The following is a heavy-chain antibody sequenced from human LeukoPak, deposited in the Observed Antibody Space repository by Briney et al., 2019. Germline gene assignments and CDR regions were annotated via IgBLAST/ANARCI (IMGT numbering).Heavy chain of an antibody. J-gene: IGHJ5*02. CDR1: GGSISSYY. Sequence: SETLSLTCSVSGGSISSYYWNWIRQPPGKGLEWIGNIFYSGSTNYNSSLESRVSLSVDTSRKQFSLKLTSVTAADTAVYYCARSRGITGTTMNWLDPWGQGTLVIVSS. CDR3: ARSRGITGTTMNWLDP. V-gene: IGHV4-59*08. D-gene: IGHD1-7*01. CDR2: IFYSGST.